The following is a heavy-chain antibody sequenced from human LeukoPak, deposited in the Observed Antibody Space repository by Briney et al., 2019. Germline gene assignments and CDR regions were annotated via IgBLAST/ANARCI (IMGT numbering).Heavy chain of an antibody. J-gene: IGHJ6*03. CDR3: AKAPRVTTFYYYYMDV. D-gene: IGHD4-17*01. CDR1: GFIFSIYS. Sequence: GGSLRLSCAASGFIFSIYSMNWVRQAPGKGLEWVSSISSSSIYIYYADSVKGRFTISRDNAKNSLYLQMNSLRAEDTAVYYCAKAPRVTTFYYYYMDVWGKETTVTISS. V-gene: IGHV3-21*04. CDR2: ISSSSIYI.